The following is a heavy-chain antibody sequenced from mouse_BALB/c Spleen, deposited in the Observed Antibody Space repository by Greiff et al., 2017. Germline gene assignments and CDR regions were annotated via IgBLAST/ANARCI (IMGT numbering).Heavy chain of an antibody. V-gene: IGHV1-7*01. CDR1: GYTFTSYW. Sequence: QVQLQQSGAELAKPGASVKMSCKASGYTFTSYWMHWVKQRPGQGLEWIGYINPSTGYTEYNQKFKDKATLTADKSSSTAYMQLSSLTSEDSAVYYCAREGYGNYPFDDWGQGTTLTVSS. D-gene: IGHD2-1*01. J-gene: IGHJ2*01. CDR2: INPSTGYT. CDR3: AREGYGNYPFDD.